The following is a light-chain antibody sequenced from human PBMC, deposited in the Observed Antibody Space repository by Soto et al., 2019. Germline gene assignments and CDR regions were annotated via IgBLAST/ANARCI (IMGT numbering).Light chain of an antibody. CDR2: RNN. J-gene: IGLJ1*01. Sequence: QSVLTQPPSASGTPGQRVTISCSGSTSNIGNNYVCWYQQLPGTAPKLLIQRNNERPSGVPDRFSGSKSGTSASLAISGLRSEDEADYYCASWDGSLSAGVFGTGTKLTVL. V-gene: IGLV1-47*01. CDR3: ASWDGSLSAGV. CDR1: TSNIGNNY.